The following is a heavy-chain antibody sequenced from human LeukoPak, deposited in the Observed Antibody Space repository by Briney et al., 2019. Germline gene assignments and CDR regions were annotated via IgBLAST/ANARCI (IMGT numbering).Heavy chain of an antibody. CDR2: INPNSGGT. V-gene: IGHV1-2*04. CDR3: ARDGDQDENFDY. CDR1: GYTFPDYF. D-gene: IGHD7-27*01. Sequence: GASVKVSCKASGYTFPDYFMHWVRQAPGQRLEWMGWINPNSGGTNYAQKFQGWVTMTRDTSISTAYMELSRLRSDDTAVYYCARDGDQDENFDYWGQGTLVTVSS. J-gene: IGHJ4*02.